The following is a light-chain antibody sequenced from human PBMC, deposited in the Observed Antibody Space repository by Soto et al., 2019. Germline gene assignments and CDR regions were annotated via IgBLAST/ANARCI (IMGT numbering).Light chain of an antibody. V-gene: IGKV1-5*01. CDR1: QSISRW. J-gene: IGKJ2*01. CDR3: QQYDRYSYS. Sequence: DIQMAQSPSTLSASVGDRVTITCRASQSISRWVAWYQQKPGKAPKILISDASSLESGVPSRFSGSGSGTEFTLTISSLQPDDFATYYCQQYDRYSYSFGQGPKLEIK. CDR2: DAS.